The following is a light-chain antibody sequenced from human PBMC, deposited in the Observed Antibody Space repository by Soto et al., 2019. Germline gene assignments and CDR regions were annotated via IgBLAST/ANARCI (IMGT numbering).Light chain of an antibody. J-gene: IGKJ1*01. V-gene: IGKV3-15*01. CDR2: GAS. CDR1: QTINNN. Sequence: VMTQAPATLSVSPGERATLSCRASQTINNNIAWYQLKDGQVPRLLIYGASTRATDIPARFSGSGSGTEFTLTISSLQSEDFAEYHCQQYNNRPQTFGQGTKVDIK. CDR3: QQYNNRPQT.